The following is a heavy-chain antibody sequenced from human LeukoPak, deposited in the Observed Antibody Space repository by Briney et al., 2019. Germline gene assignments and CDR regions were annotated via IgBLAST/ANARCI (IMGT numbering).Heavy chain of an antibody. D-gene: IGHD2-2*01. CDR1: GITFNA. V-gene: IGHV3-30*02. CDR2: TWYDGRNK. CDR3: ARDHGGYCSSTSCPEGY. Sequence: GGSLRLSCAASGITFNAIHWVRQAPGKGLEWAALTWYDGRNKYYADSVKGRFTISIDNSKNMVYLQMNSLRAEDTAVYYCARDHGGYCSSTSCPEGYWGQGTLVTVSS. J-gene: IGHJ4*02.